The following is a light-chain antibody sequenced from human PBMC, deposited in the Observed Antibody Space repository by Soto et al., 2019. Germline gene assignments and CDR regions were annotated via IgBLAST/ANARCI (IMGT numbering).Light chain of an antibody. CDR1: QGIKSV. Sequence: DIQLTQSPSFLSASVGDRVTMTCRASQGIKSVLAWYQQQPGKAPKVLMYAASTLQRGVPSRFSGSGSGTEFTLAISSLQPEDFATYYCQQFNDYPITFGQGTRLEIK. V-gene: IGKV1-9*01. J-gene: IGKJ5*01. CDR3: QQFNDYPIT. CDR2: AAS.